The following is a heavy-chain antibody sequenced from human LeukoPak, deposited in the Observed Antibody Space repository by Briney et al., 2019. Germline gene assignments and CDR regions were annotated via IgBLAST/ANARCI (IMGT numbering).Heavy chain of an antibody. J-gene: IGHJ6*03. CDR2: MNPNSGNT. V-gene: IGHV1-8*01. Sequence: GASVKVSCKTSGYSFTGDDFNWVRQATGQGLEWMGWMNPNSGNTGFAQKFQGRVTMTRNTSINTAYMELTSLTSDDTAVYYCARGYLQYYFYYLDVWGKGTTVTVSS. CDR3: ARGYLQYYFYYLDV. CDR1: GYSFTGDD.